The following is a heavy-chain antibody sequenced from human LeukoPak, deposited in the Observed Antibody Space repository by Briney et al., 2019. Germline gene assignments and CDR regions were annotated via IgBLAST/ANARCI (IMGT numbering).Heavy chain of an antibody. CDR3: ARLDCSSTSCYGGYNWFDP. J-gene: IGHJ5*02. CDR2: TYYSGST. V-gene: IGHV4-39*01. Sequence: SETLSLTCTVSGDSITSSNYYWGWIRQPPGKGLEWIGSTYYSGSTHYNPSLKSRLTISVDTSRNQFSLKLRTVTAADTAVYYCARLDCSSTSCYGGYNWFDPWGQGTLVTVSS. CDR1: GDSITSSNYY. D-gene: IGHD2-2*01.